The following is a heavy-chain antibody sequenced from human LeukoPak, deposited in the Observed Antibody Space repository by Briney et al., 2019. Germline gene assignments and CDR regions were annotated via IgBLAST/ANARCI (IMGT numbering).Heavy chain of an antibody. J-gene: IGHJ4*02. D-gene: IGHD5-12*01. CDR1: GYTFTTYA. CDR2: INAGNGNT. V-gene: IGHV1-3*01. CDR3: ARAGYSGYEPFDY. Sequence: ASVKVSCKTSGYTFTTYAMHWVRQAPGQRLEWMGWINAGNGNTKHSQRFQGRVAITRDTSATTAYMELSSLRSEDTAVYYCARAGYSGYEPFDYWGQGTLVTVSS.